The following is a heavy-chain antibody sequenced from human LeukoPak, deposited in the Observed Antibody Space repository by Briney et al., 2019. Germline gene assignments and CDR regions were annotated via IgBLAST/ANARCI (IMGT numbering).Heavy chain of an antibody. CDR3: ARVPRYSSGWRYGMDV. D-gene: IGHD6-19*01. V-gene: IGHV4-59*01. CDR2: ICYSGST. Sequence: SETLSLTCTVSGGSISSYYWSWIRQPPGKGLEWIGYICYSGSTNYNPSLKSRVTISVDTSKNQFSLKLSSVTAADTAVYYCARVPRYSSGWRYGMDVWGQGTAVTVSS. J-gene: IGHJ6*02. CDR1: GGSISSYY.